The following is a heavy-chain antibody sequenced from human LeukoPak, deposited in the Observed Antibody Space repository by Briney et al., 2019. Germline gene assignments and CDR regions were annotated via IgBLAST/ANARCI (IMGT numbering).Heavy chain of an antibody. V-gene: IGHV3-30*18. CDR2: IANDGRDK. CDR1: GFTFSIYG. Sequence: GGSLRLSCAASGFTFSIYGMHWVRQAPGKGLEWVAVIANDGRDKKYVDSVKGRFTISRDNSKKTLYLQMNSLRAEDTAVYYCAKDGSIGAAKYYFDSWGQGTLVTVSS. CDR3: AKDGSIGAAKYYFDS. D-gene: IGHD6-13*01. J-gene: IGHJ4*02.